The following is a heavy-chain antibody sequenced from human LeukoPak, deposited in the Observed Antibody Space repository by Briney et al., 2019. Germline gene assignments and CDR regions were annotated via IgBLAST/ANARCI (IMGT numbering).Heavy chain of an antibody. CDR3: AKDRVDDFWSGFYPQSLDY. J-gene: IGHJ4*02. V-gene: IGHV3-74*01. CDR2: INSDGSST. CDR1: GFTFSIYW. Sequence: GGPLRLSCAASGFTFSIYWVHWVRQAPGKGLVWVSSINSDGSSTSYADSVKGRFTISRDNAKNTLYLQMNTLRAEDTAVYYCAKDRVDDFWSGFYPQSLDYWGQGTLVTVSS. D-gene: IGHD3-3*01.